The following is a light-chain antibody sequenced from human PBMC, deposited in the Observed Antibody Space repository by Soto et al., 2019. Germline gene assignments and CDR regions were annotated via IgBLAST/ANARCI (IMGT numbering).Light chain of an antibody. CDR1: SSDVGSYNL. CDR2: EVS. Sequence: QSVLTQPASVSGSPGQSITISCTGTSSDVGSYNLVSWYQQHPGKAPKLMIYEVSNRPSGVSNRFSGSKSGNTASLIISGLQAEDEADYYCSSYISSSTVFGGGTKLTVL. J-gene: IGLJ2*01. V-gene: IGLV2-14*02. CDR3: SSYISSSTV.